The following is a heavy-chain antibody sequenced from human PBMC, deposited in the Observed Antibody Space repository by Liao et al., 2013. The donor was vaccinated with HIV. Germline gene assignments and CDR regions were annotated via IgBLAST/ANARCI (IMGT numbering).Heavy chain of an antibody. Sequence: QLQLQESGPGLVKPSETLSLTCTVSGGSISSSTYYWGWIRQPPGKGLEWIGSIYYSGSTYYNPSLKSRVTISVDTSKNQFSLKLSSVTAADTAVYYCARGTTIFGVGDRGLDYWGQGTLVTVSS. CDR3: ARGTTIFGVGDRGLDY. V-gene: IGHV4-39*07. CDR2: IYYSGST. J-gene: IGHJ4*02. D-gene: IGHD3-3*01. CDR1: GGSISSSTYY.